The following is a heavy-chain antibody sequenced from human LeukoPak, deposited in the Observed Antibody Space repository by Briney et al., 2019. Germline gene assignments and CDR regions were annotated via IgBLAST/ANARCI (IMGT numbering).Heavy chain of an antibody. V-gene: IGHV4-4*02. CDR2: IYHSGST. J-gene: IGHJ4*02. D-gene: IGHD3-9*01. CDR3: ARVDVLTGSALDY. CDR1: GFTVSSNY. Sequence: PGGSLRLSCAASGFTVSSNYMSWVRQAPGKGLEWIGEIYHSGSTNYNPSLKSRVTISVDKSKNQFSLKLSSVTAADTAVYYCARVDVLTGSALDYWGQGTLVTVSS.